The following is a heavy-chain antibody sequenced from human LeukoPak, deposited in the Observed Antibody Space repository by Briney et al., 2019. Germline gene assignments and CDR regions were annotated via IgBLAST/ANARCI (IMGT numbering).Heavy chain of an antibody. D-gene: IGHD6-13*01. CDR2: ISAYNGNT. CDR3: ARVSGSSSWGLDYYYMDV. J-gene: IGHJ6*03. CDR1: GYTFTSYG. V-gene: IGHV1-18*01. Sequence: ASVKVSCKASGYTFTSYGISWVRQAPGQGLEWMGWISAYNGNTNYAQKLQGRVTMTTDTSTSTAYMELRSLRSDDTAVYYCARVSGSSSWGLDYYYMDVWGKGTTVTVSS.